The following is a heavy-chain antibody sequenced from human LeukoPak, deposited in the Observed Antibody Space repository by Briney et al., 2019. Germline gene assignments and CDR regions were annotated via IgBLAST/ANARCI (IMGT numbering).Heavy chain of an antibody. Sequence: ASVKVSCKASGYTFTSYGISWVRQAPGQGLEWMGWISAYNGNTNYAQKLQGRVTMTTDTSTSTAYMELRSLRSDDTAVYYRAREEPELGTHSSPYYYDSSGYYYYFDYWGQGTLVTVSS. CDR3: AREEPELGTHSSPYYYDSSGYYYYFDY. J-gene: IGHJ4*02. D-gene: IGHD3-22*01. CDR2: ISAYNGNT. V-gene: IGHV1-18*01. CDR1: GYTFTSYG.